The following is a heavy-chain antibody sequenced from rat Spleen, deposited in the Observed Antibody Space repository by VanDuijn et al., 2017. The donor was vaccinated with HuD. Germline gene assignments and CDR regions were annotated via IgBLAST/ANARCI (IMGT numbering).Heavy chain of an antibody. CDR3: ARQRGHSWFGY. J-gene: IGHJ3*01. CDR2: ISSDGGSN. Sequence: EVQLVESDGGLVQPGKSLKLSCAASGFTFSDYYMAWVRQAPTKGLEWVATISSDGGSNFYRDSVKGRFTISRDNAESTLYLQMNSLRSEDTATYYCARQRGHSWFGYWGQGTLVTVSS. CDR1: GFTFSDYY. D-gene: IGHD4-1*01. V-gene: IGHV5-7*01.